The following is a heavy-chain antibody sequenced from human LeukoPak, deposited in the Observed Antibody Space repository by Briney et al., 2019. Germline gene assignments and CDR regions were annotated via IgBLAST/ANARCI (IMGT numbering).Heavy chain of an antibody. CDR2: IYYSGST. CDR1: GGSISSSSSY. J-gene: IGHJ5*02. D-gene: IGHD3-22*01. Sequence: PSETLSLTCSVSGGSISSSSSYWGWIRQPPGKGLEWIGYIYYSGSTNYNPSLKSRVTISVDTSKNQFSLKLSSVTAADTAVYYCARGKDYYDSSGLTIWFDPWGQGTLVTVSS. V-gene: IGHV4-61*05. CDR3: ARGKDYYDSSGLTIWFDP.